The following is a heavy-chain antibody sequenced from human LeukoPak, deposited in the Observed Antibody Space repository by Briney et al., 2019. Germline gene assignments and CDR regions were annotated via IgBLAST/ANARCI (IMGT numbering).Heavy chain of an antibody. J-gene: IGHJ4*02. V-gene: IGHV1-2*02. D-gene: IGHD1-26*01. CDR2: INPNSGGA. CDR1: GYTFTAYY. Sequence: ASVKVSLKASGYTFTAYYIPWVRQAPGQGLEWMGWINPNSGGANYAQRFQGRVTMTRDTSISTAYMELSRLRSDDTAVYYCARDREGSVVAPTDDAYWDRGTLITVSS. CDR3: ARDREGSVVAPTDDAY.